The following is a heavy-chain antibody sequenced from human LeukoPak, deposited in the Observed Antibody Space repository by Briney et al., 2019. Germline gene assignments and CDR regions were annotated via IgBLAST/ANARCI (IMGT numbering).Heavy chain of an antibody. CDR1: GFTLSNYG. J-gene: IGHJ5*02. CDR3: ARDFGSNNWYNWFDP. V-gene: IGHV3-30*03. CDR2: ISHDGSAV. D-gene: IGHD6-13*01. Sequence: GRSLRLSCAASGFTLSNYGMHWVRRAPGKGPEWVAMISHDGSAVFNGDSVQGRFTISRDNLKNTLDLRMNSLRVDDSAVYYCARDFGSNNWYNWFDPWGQGTPVTVSS.